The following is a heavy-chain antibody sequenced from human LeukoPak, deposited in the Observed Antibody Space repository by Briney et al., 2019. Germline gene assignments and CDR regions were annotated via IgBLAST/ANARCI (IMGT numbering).Heavy chain of an antibody. V-gene: IGHV3-15*01. J-gene: IGHJ1*01. CDR2: IKSKTDGGTT. D-gene: IGHD3-22*01. CDR1: GFTFSSYS. CDR3: TTDQFIYYDSSGYYYKTEYFQH. Sequence: PGGSLRLSCVVSGFTFSSYSINWVRQAPGKGLEWVGRIKSKTDGGTTDYAAPVKGRFTISRDDSKNTLYLQMNSLKTEDTAVYYCTTDQFIYYDSSGYYYKTEYFQHWGQGTLVTVSS.